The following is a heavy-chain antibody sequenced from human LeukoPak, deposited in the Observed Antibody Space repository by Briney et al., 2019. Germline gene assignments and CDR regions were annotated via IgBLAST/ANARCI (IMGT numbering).Heavy chain of an antibody. CDR1: GGSITSYY. Sequence: SETLSLTCTVSGGSITSYYWTYIRQPAGKGLEWIGRIHTSGSTNYNPSLKSRVTMSVDTSKNQFSLNLSSVTAADTAMYYCAREFSGTSIAARVFDSWGQGTLVIVSS. CDR2: IHTSGST. D-gene: IGHD6-6*01. J-gene: IGHJ4*02. CDR3: AREFSGTSIAARVFDS. V-gene: IGHV4-4*07.